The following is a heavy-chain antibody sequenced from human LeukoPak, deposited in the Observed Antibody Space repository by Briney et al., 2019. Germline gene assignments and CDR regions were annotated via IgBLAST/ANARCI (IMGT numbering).Heavy chain of an antibody. CDR3: ARGPTMVRGLIQGIRFDY. CDR1: GYTFTSYD. Sequence: GASVKVSCKASGYTFTSYDINWVRQATGQGLERMGWMNPNSGNTGYAQKFQGRVTMTRNTSISTAYMELSSLRSEDTAVYYCARGPTMVRGLIQGIRFDYWGQGTLVTVSS. CDR2: MNPNSGNT. V-gene: IGHV1-8*01. D-gene: IGHD3-10*01. J-gene: IGHJ4*02.